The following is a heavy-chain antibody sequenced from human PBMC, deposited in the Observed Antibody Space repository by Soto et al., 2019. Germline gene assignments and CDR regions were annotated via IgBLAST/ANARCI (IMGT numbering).Heavy chain of an antibody. J-gene: IGHJ4*02. D-gene: IGHD4-17*01. CDR3: ARLAVTTAIDY. V-gene: IGHV4-59*08. Sequence: QVQLQESGPGLVKPSETLSLTCTVSGGSISSYYWSWIRQPPGKGLEWIGYIYYSGSTNYNPSLKSRVTISVDTSKNQFSLKLSSVTAADTAVYYCARLAVTTAIDYWGQGTLVTVSS. CDR1: GGSISSYY. CDR2: IYYSGST.